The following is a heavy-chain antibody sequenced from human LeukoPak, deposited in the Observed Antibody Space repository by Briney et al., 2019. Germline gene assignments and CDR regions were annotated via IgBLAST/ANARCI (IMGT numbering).Heavy chain of an antibody. Sequence: VGSLRLSCPASGFTFSRYRMHWFAQAPGMGLVCVSRINTDGRTTTYADSVKGRFTISRDNAKNTLYLQMNTLRAEDAAIYCCARSSGYVDYWGQGTLVTVSS. CDR2: INTDGRTT. V-gene: IGHV3-74*01. J-gene: IGHJ4*02. D-gene: IGHD6-19*01. CDR1: GFTFSRYR. CDR3: ARSSGYVDY.